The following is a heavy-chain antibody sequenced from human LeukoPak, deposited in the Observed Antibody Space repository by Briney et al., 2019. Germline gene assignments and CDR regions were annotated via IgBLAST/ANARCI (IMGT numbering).Heavy chain of an antibody. D-gene: IGHD4-23*01. V-gene: IGHV1-46*02. CDR1: GNTFNSNY. CDR3: ARAPTSMEVTPISL. Sequence: ASVKVSCKASGNTFNSNYMHWVRQAPGQGLEWMGIINLSGGSTSYAQKFQGRVTMTRDTSTSTVYMELSSLRSEDTAAYYCARAPTSMEVTPISLWGQGTLVTVSS. J-gene: IGHJ4*02. CDR2: INLSGGST.